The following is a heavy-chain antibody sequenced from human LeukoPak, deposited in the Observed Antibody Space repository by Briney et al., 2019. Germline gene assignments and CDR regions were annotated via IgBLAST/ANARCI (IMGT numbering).Heavy chain of an antibody. V-gene: IGHV3-23*01. CDR2: ISGSGGST. D-gene: IGHD2-8*02. J-gene: IGHJ4*02. CDR3: AKPAMVVLMVTKYFRN. CDR1: GFTFSSYA. Sequence: GGSLRLSCAASGFTFSSYAMSWVRQAPGKGLEWVSAISGSGGSTYYADSVKGRFTISRDNSKNTLYLQMNSLRAEDTAVYYWAKPAMVVLMVTKYFRNWGQGTLVTVS.